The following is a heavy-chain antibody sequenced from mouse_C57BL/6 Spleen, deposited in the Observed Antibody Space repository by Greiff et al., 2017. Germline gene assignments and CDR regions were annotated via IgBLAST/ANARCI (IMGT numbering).Heavy chain of an antibody. J-gene: IGHJ1*03. CDR2: IYPRSGNT. V-gene: IGHV1-81*01. Sequence: QVQLQQSGAELARPGASVKLSCKASGYTFTSYGISWVKQRTGQGLEWIGEIYPRSGNTYYNEKFKSKATLTVDKSSSTAYMQLSSLTSEYSSVYYCARSWGSSLYWYFDVWGTGTTVTVSS. D-gene: IGHD1-1*01. CDR1: GYTFTSYG. CDR3: ARSWGSSLYWYFDV.